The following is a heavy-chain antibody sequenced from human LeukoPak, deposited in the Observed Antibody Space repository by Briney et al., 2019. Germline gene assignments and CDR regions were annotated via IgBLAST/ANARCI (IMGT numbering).Heavy chain of an antibody. V-gene: IGHV4-59*01. J-gene: IGHJ4*02. Sequence: SETLSLTCTVSGGSISSYYWSWIRQPPGKGLEWIGYIYYSGSTNYNPSLKSRVTISVDTSKNQFSLKLSSVTAADTAVYYCARHDSSGYYDYWGQGTLVTVSS. CDR2: IYYSGST. CDR1: GGSISSYY. D-gene: IGHD3-22*01. CDR3: ARHDSSGYYDY.